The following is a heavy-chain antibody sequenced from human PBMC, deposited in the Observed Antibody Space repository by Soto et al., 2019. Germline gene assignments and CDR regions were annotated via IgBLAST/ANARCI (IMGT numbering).Heavy chain of an antibody. V-gene: IGHV3-13*01. CDR2: IGTAGDT. D-gene: IGHD6-19*01. J-gene: IGHJ6*02. CDR3: ARAPGYSSGWNPRYYYYYYGMDV. Sequence: GGSLRLSCAASGFTFSSYDMHWVRQATGKGLEWVSAIGTAGDTYYPGSVKGRFTISRENAKNSLYLQMNSLRAEDTAVYYCARAPGYSSGWNPRYYYYYYGMDVWGQGTTVTVSS. CDR1: GFTFSSYD.